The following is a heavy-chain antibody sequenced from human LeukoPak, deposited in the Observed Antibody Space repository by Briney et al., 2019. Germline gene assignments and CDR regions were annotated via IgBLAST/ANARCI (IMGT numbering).Heavy chain of an antibody. J-gene: IGHJ4*02. Sequence: SETLSLTCTVSGGSISSSSYYWGWIRQPPGKGLEWIGSIYYSGSTYYNPSLKSRVTISVDTSKNQFSLKLNSVTAADTAVYYCARLSDDSSGYPYYFDYWGQGTLVTVSS. CDR1: GGSISSSSYY. D-gene: IGHD3-22*01. V-gene: IGHV4-39*01. CDR2: IYYSGST. CDR3: ARLSDDSSGYPYYFDY.